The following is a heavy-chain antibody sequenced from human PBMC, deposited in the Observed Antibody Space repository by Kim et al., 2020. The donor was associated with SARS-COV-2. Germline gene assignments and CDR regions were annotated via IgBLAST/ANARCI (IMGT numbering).Heavy chain of an antibody. J-gene: IGHJ5*02. CDR3: ARDAAVAGTGWT. Sequence: GGSLRLSCAASGFTFSSYSMNWVRQAPGKGLEWVSSISSSSSYIYYADSVKGRFTISRDNAKNSLYLQMNSLRAEDTAVYYCARDAAVAGTGWTWGQGTLVTVSS. D-gene: IGHD6-19*01. V-gene: IGHV3-21*04. CDR2: ISSSSSYI. CDR1: GFTFSSYS.